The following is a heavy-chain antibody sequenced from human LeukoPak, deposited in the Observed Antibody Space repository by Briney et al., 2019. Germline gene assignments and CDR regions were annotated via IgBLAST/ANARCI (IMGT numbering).Heavy chain of an antibody. CDR3: ARDPDRAAAGTGY. CDR1: GGSISTYY. CDR2: ISYSGST. V-gene: IGHV4-59*01. J-gene: IGHJ4*02. D-gene: IGHD6-13*01. Sequence: SETLSLTCTVSGGSISTYYWTWIRQPPGKALECIGYISYSGSTNYNPSLKSRVTFSVDTSKSQFSLKLSSVTAADTAVYYCARDPDRAAAGTGYWGQGTLVTVSS.